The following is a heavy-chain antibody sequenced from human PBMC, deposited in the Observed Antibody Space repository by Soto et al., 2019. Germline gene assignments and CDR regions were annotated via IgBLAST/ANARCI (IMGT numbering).Heavy chain of an antibody. CDR3: AREGSYSAYNFAHGIQLWSFDF. J-gene: IGHJ4*02. D-gene: IGHD5-12*01. CDR2: IFSSGST. V-gene: IGHV4-4*07. CDR1: GGSINTFY. Sequence: SETLSLTCTVSGGSINTFYWSWVRQPAGKGLEWIGRIFSSGSTSFNPSLESRVAMSVDTSKNHFSLNLSSVTAADMAVYYCAREGSYSAYNFAHGIQLWSFDFWGQGALVTVS.